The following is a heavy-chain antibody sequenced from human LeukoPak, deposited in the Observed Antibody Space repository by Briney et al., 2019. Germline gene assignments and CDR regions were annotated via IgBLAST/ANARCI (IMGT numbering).Heavy chain of an antibody. J-gene: IGHJ4*02. CDR3: ARLAVDTATSYYFDY. CDR2: IYYSGST. Sequence: EPSETLSLTCTVSGGSISSYYWSWIRQPPGKGLEWIGYIYYSGSTNYNPSLKSRVTISVDTSKNQFSLKLSSVTAADTAVYYCARLAVDTATSYYFDYWGQGTLVTVSS. CDR1: GGSISSYY. D-gene: IGHD5-18*01. V-gene: IGHV4-59*08.